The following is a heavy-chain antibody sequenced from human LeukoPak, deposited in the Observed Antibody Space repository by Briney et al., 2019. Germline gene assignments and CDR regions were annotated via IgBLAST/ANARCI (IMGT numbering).Heavy chain of an antibody. CDR3: AREGYDSSGYFFDY. D-gene: IGHD3-22*01. Sequence: GGSLRLSCAASGFTVSSNYMSWVRQAPGKGLEWVSVIYSGGSKYYADSVKGRFTISRDNSKNTLYLQMNSLRAEDTAVCYCAREGYDSSGYFFDYWGQGTLVTVSS. V-gene: IGHV3-53*01. CDR2: IYSGGSK. CDR1: GFTVSSNY. J-gene: IGHJ4*02.